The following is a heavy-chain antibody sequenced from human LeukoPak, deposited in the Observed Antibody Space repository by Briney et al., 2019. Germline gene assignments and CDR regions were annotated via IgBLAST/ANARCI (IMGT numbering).Heavy chain of an antibody. J-gene: IGHJ4*02. V-gene: IGHV5-51*01. CDR2: IYPGDSDT. CDR1: GYSFTTYW. CDR3: ARLGGYCSGGSCYSDFYFDY. Sequence: GESLKISCKGSGYSFTTYWIGWVRQMPGKGLEWMGIIYPGDSDTRYSPSFQGQVTISADKSISTAYPQWSSLKASDTAMYYCARLGGYCSGGSCYSDFYFDYWDQGTLVTVSS. D-gene: IGHD2-15*01.